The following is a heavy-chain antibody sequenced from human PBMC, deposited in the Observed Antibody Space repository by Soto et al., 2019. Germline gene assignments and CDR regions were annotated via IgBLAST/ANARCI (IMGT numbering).Heavy chain of an antibody. CDR2: IFPIFYAA. D-gene: IGHD4-17*01. Sequence: QVQLVQSGAEVKKPGSSVKVSCKASGGTFSSFAISWVRQAPGQGLEWMGEIFPIFYAAYYAQAFQGRVSITADVATSTGYLEHSSVRSVDTEVSYCARVLGQRFLPTTQNHYYYGTDVWAQETRLTVTS. J-gene: IGHJ6*02. V-gene: IGHV1-69*01. CDR1: GGTFSSFA. CDR3: ARVLGQRFLPTTQNHYYYGTDV.